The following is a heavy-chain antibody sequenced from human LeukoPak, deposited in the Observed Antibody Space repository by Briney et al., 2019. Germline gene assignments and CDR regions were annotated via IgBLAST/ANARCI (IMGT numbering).Heavy chain of an antibody. CDR3: ARQGLGSSWYYFDY. J-gene: IGHJ4*02. CDR2: ISAYNGNT. CDR1: GYTFTSYG. V-gene: IGHV1-18*01. D-gene: IGHD6-13*01. Sequence: GASVKVSCKASGYTFTSYGISGVRKAPGQGLEWMGWISAYNGNTNYAQKLQGRVTMTTDTSTSTAYMEQRSLRSDDTAVYYCARQGLGSSWYYFDYWGQGTLVTVSS.